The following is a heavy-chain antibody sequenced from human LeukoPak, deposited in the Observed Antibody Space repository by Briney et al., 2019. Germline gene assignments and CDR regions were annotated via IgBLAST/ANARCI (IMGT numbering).Heavy chain of an antibody. V-gene: IGHV3-15*01. CDR3: TTPVWFDP. Sequence: GESLRLSCAASGFTFSSYAMSWVRRAPGKGLEWVGRIKSKTDGGTTDYAAPVKGRFTISSDDSKNTLYLQMNSLKTEDTAVYYCTTPVWFDPWGQGTLVTVSS. CDR1: GFTFSSYA. J-gene: IGHJ5*02. CDR2: IKSKTDGGTT.